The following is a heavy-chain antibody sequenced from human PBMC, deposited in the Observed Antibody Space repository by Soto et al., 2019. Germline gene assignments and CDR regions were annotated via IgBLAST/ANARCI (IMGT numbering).Heavy chain of an antibody. V-gene: IGHV4-59*01. J-gene: IGHJ6*02. CDR3: ARDLGTSGWGYHGMDV. Sequence: SETLSLTCTASGGSISSYYWSWIRQPPGKGLEWIGYIYYSGSTNYNPSLKSRVTISVDTSKNQFSLKLSSVTAADTAVYYCARDLGTSGWGYHGMDVWGQGTTATVSS. CDR2: IYYSGST. D-gene: IGHD6-19*01. CDR1: GGSISSYY.